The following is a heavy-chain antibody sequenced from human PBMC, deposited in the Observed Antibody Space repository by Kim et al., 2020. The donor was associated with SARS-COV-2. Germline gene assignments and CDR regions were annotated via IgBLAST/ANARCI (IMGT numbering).Heavy chain of an antibody. J-gene: IGHJ4*02. CDR1: GFTFSSYA. CDR3: AKDLWRTTHLGIVVVVAGDY. Sequence: GGSLRLSCAASGFTFSSYAMSWVRQAPGKGLECVSAISGSGGSTYYADSVKGRFTISRDNSKNTLYLQMNSLRAEDTAVYYCAKDLWRTTHLGIVVVVAGDYWGQGTLVTVSS. V-gene: IGHV3-23*01. D-gene: IGHD2-15*01. CDR2: ISGSGGST.